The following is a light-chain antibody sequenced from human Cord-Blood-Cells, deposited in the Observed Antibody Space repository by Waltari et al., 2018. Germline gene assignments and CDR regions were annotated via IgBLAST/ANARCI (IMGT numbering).Light chain of an antibody. V-gene: IGKV1-39*01. CDR2: AAS. J-gene: IGKJ4*01. Sequence: DIQMTQSPSSLSASVGDRVTITCRASQSISSYLNWYPQKPRKAPKLLNCAASSLQSGVPSMFSGSASGTDCTLTISRLQPEDFATYYCQQSYSTPLTFGGGTKVEIK. CDR1: QSISSY. CDR3: QQSYSTPLT.